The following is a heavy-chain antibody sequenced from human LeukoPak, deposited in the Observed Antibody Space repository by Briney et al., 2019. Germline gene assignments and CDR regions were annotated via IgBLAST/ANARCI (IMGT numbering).Heavy chain of an antibody. CDR3: ATVVAGATRFDY. D-gene: IGHD1-26*01. Sequence: SETLSLTCAVSGDSIRSDNWWSWVRQPPGKGLEWIGEIDHSGSTDYSMSLKSRVTISIDKSKNQFSLRLSSVTAADTAVYYCATVVAGATRFDYWGQGTLVTVSS. V-gene: IGHV4-4*02. J-gene: IGHJ4*02. CDR2: IDHSGST. CDR1: GDSIRSDNW.